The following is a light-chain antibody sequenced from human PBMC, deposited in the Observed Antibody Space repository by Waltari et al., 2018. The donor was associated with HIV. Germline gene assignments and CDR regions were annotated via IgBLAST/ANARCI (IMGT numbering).Light chain of an antibody. Sequence: HSVLTQSPSASGTPGQRVTISCPGSSSNIVSNHVYSYQQLPGTTPKLISYKNNARPSRVPDGFSGSKSGTSASLAITGIRSENEADYNCATWEAGLSGVFGGGTRLTVL. CDR2: KNN. V-gene: IGLV1-47*01. CDR1: SSNIVSNH. J-gene: IGLJ3*02. CDR3: ATWEAGLSGV.